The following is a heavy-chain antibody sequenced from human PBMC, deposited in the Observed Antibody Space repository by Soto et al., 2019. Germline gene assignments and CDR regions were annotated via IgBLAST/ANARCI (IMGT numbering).Heavy chain of an antibody. J-gene: IGHJ4*02. CDR2: ISSSSSYI. Sequence: GGSLILSSAAAGFTFRSYSRNWVRQTPGKGLEWVSSISSSSSYIYYADSVKGRFTISRDNAKNSLYLQMNSLRAEDTAVYYCARRSGKRSNYTLIAYWGQGTLVTVSS. V-gene: IGHV3-21*01. CDR1: GFTFRSYS. D-gene: IGHD4-4*01. CDR3: ARRSGKRSNYTLIAY.